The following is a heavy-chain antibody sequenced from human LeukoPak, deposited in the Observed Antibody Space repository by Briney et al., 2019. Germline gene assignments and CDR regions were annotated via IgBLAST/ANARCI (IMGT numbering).Heavy chain of an antibody. CDR2: INPNSGGT. D-gene: IGHD2-15*01. CDR3: ARDLPRYCSGGSCYLSD. J-gene: IGHJ4*02. V-gene: IGHV1-2*06. CDR1: GYTFTGYY. Sequence: GASVKVSCKASGYTFTGYYMHRVRQAPGQGLEWKGRINPNSGGTNYAQKFQGRVTMTRDTSTSTAYMELSRLRSDDTAVYYCARDLPRYCSGGSCYLSDWGQGTLVTVSS.